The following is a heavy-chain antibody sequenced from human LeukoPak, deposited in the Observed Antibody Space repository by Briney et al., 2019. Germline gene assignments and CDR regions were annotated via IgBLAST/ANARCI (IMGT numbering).Heavy chain of an antibody. CDR1: GFPFSIEN. CDR2: ISSTSSPI. V-gene: IGHV3-48*04. D-gene: IGHD6-13*01. CDR3: AIGYGSSWFYS. Sequence: GGSLRLSCAASGFPFSIENMNWVRQAPGKGLEWLSYISSTSSPIFYADSVRGRFTISRDNARNSLFLQMNSLRPEDTAMYYCAIGYGSSWFYSWGQGTLVTVSS. J-gene: IGHJ5*01.